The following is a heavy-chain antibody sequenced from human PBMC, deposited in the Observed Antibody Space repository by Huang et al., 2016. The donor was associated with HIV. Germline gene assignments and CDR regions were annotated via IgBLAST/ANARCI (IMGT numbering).Heavy chain of an antibody. CDR2: FDPEIGEP. J-gene: IGHJ4*02. CDR1: EYTLTELY. Sequence: QVQLVQSRDEVKKPGASVTVSCKVSEYTLTELYIQWVRHPHGKGLDGIGGFDPEIGEPMYAPYFQGSVTTTEVTSTRTAFMELIVLRPEDTAVYFCATGFDVFFDFWGQGTLVTVSS. CDR3: ATGFDVFFDF. V-gene: IGHV1-24*01. D-gene: IGHD3-9*01.